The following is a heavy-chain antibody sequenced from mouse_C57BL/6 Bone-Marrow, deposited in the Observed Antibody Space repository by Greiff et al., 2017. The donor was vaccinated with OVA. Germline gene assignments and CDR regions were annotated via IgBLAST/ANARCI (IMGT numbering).Heavy chain of an antibody. J-gene: IGHJ3*01. V-gene: IGHV1-7*01. D-gene: IGHD3-2*02. CDR2: INPSSGYT. CDR1: GYTFTSYW. CDR3: ARGSSGLAWFAY. Sequence: QVQLQQSGADLAKPGASVKLSCKASGYTFTSYWMHWVKQRPGQGLEWIGYINPSSGYTTYNQKFKDKATLTADKSSSTAYMQLSSLTYEDSAVDYCARGSSGLAWFAYWGQGTLVTVSA.